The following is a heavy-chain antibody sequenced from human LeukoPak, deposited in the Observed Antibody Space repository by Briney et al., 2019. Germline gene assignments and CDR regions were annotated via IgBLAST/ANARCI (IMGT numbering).Heavy chain of an antibody. D-gene: IGHD5-24*01. CDR3: ARRDGGRGFDI. CDR1: GYTFTTHW. CDR2: IYPGDSDT. J-gene: IGHJ3*02. V-gene: IGHV5-51*01. Sequence: GESLKISCKGFGYTFTTHWIAWVRQMSGKGLEWMGIIYPGDSDTRYSPSFQGQVTFSADKSISTAYLQWSSLKASDSAMYYCARRDGGRGFDIWGQGTVVTVSS.